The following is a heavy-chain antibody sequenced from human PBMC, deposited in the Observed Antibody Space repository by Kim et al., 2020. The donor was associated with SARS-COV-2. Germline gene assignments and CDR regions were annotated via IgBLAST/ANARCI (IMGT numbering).Heavy chain of an antibody. D-gene: IGHD2-2*01. J-gene: IGHJ2*01. CDR3: ARDDDTSGRLSYFGL. Sequence: YADNVKGRFTVSRDQSKKMVYLQMNSLRVEDTGLYYCARDDDTSGRLSYFGLWGQGTLVTVSS. V-gene: IGHV3-33*01.